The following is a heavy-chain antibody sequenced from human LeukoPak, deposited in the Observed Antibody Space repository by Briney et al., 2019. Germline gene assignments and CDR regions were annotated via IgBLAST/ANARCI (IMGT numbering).Heavy chain of an antibody. CDR1: GDSISSGSYY. J-gene: IGHJ4*02. V-gene: IGHV4-61*02. CDR3: ARAPSTMIHNY. D-gene: IGHD3-22*01. CDR2: IYTSGST. Sequence: SQTLSLTCTVSGDSISSGSYYWSWVRQPAGKGLEWIRRIYTSGSTSYNPSLKSRVTISVDTSKNQFSLKLSSVTAADTAVYYCARAPSTMIHNYWGQGTLVTVSS.